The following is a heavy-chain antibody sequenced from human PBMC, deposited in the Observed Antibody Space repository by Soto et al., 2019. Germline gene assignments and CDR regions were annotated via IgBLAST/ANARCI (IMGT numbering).Heavy chain of an antibody. CDR2: IYYSGST. CDR1: GGPISSYY. V-gene: IGHV4-59*01. J-gene: IGHJ4*02. Sequence: PSETLSLTCTVSGGPISSYYWSWIRQPPGKGLEWIGYIYYSGSTNYNPSLKSRVTISVDTSKNQFSLKLSSVTAADTAVYYCARARDGYNSVIDYWGQGTLVTVSS. CDR3: ARARDGYNSVIDY. D-gene: IGHD5-12*01.